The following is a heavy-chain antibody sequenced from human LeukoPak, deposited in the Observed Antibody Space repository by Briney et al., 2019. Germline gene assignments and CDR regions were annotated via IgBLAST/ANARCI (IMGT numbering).Heavy chain of an antibody. V-gene: IGHV1-46*01. CDR1: GYTFTSYY. CDR3: ARVRDYGDYSMALDY. J-gene: IGHJ4*02. D-gene: IGHD4-17*01. CDR2: INPSGGST. Sequence: ASVQVSCKASGYTFTSYYMHWVRQAPGQGLEWRGIINPSGGSTSYAQKSQGRVTMTRDTSTSTVYIELSSLRSEDTAVYYCARVRDYGDYSMALDYWGQGTLVTVSS.